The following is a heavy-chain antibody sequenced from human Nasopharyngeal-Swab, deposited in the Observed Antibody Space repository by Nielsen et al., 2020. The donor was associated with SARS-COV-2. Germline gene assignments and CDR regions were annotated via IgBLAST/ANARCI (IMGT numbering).Heavy chain of an antibody. CDR2: FDPEDGET. D-gene: IGHD4-17*01. CDR3: ARDPRRDYGDYGTDDY. J-gene: IGHJ4*02. Sequence: ASVKVSCKVSGYTLTELSMHWVRQAPGKGLEWMGGFDPEDGETIYAQKFQGRVTMTEDTSTDTAYMELSSLRSEDTAVYYCARDPRRDYGDYGTDDYWGQGTLVTVSS. CDR1: GYTLTELS. V-gene: IGHV1-24*01.